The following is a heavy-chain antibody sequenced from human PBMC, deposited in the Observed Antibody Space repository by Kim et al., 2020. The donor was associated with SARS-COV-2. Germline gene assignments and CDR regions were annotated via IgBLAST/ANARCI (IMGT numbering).Heavy chain of an antibody. Sequence: GGSLRLSCAASGFTFSSYSMNWVRQAPGKGLEWVSSISSSSSYIYYADSVKGRFTISRDNAKNSLYLQMNSLRAEDTAVYYCARGVGDSSGYYPSREWDYYYGMDVWGQGTTVTVSS. V-gene: IGHV3-21*01. J-gene: IGHJ6*02. CDR2: ISSSSSYI. CDR1: GFTFSSYS. CDR3: ARGVGDSSGYYPSREWDYYYGMDV. D-gene: IGHD3-22*01.